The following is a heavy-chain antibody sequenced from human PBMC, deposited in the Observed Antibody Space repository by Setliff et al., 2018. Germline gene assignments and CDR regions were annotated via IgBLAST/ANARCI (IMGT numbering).Heavy chain of an antibody. Sequence: SVKVSCKSSGGTLSGYAFSWVRQAPGQGLEWVGGITPIFETAHYAQKFQDRVTITADKSTSTVYMELNSLISEDTAVYLCARDSVTLGQLERRGGFRYYDMDVWGQGTTVTVSS. D-gene: IGHD1-1*01. J-gene: IGHJ6*02. V-gene: IGHV1-69*06. CDR1: GGTLSGYA. CDR2: ITPIFETA. CDR3: ARDSVTLGQLERRGGFRYYDMDV.